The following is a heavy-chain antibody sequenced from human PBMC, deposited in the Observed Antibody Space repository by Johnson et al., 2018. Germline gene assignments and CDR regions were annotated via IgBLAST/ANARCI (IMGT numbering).Heavy chain of an antibody. D-gene: IGHD2-8*02. CDR1: GFTFRDYY. V-gene: IGHV3-11*01. Sequence: QVQLVQSGGGLVKPGGSLRLSCAASGFTFRDYYMSWIRQAPGKGLEWLSYISGSGDHTPYVDSVKGRFTISRDNANNSLYLQMNSLRAEDTAVYYCARARWGTRFDGLDVWGQGTTVTVSS. CDR3: ARARWGTRFDGLDV. J-gene: IGHJ6*02. CDR2: ISGSGDHT.